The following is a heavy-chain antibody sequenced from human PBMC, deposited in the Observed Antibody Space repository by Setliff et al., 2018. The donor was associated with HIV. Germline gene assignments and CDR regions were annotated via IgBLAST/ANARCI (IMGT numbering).Heavy chain of an antibody. CDR3: ARVPNWGSAPFAYDV. V-gene: IGHV4-31*03. D-gene: IGHD7-27*01. Sequence: PSETLSLTCTVPGASISSGGYYWNWIRQLPGKGLEWIGYILDSGSTYYNPSLRGRLSMSIDTSANQFSVELTSVTAADTALYFCARVPNWGSAPFAYDVGGLGTMVTVSS. CDR1: GASISSGGYY. J-gene: IGHJ3*01. CDR2: ILDSGST.